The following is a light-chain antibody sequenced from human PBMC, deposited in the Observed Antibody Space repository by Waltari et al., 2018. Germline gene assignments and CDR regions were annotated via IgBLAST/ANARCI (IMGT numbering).Light chain of an antibody. CDR1: QSVSSSY. CDR2: GAS. Sequence: EIVLTQSPGTLSLSPGERATLSCRAIQSVSSSYLAWYQQKPGQAPRLLIYGASSRATDIPDRFSGSGSGTDFTLTISRLEPEDFAVYYCQQYGSSSWTFGQGTKVEIK. CDR3: QQYGSSSWT. V-gene: IGKV3-20*01. J-gene: IGKJ1*01.